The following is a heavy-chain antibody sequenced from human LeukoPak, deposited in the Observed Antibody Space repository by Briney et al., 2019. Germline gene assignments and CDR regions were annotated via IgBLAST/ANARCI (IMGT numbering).Heavy chain of an antibody. CDR2: ISSSSSTI. Sequence: GGSLRLSCAASGFTFSSYSMNWVRQAPGKGLEWVSYISSSSSTIYYADSVKGRFTISRDNAKNSLYLQMNSLRAEDTAVYYCARDILPDSGYDPPYFDYWGQGTLVTVSS. V-gene: IGHV3-48*04. CDR1: GFTFSSYS. CDR3: ARDILPDSGYDPPYFDY. J-gene: IGHJ4*02. D-gene: IGHD5-12*01.